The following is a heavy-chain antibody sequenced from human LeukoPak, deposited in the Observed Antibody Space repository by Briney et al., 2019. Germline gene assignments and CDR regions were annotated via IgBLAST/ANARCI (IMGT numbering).Heavy chain of an antibody. CDR2: ISGNGGVV. CDR3: VRETRWYFDY. Sequence: GGSLRLSCAASGFTFSDNYMTWVRQAPGKGLEWLSYISGNGGVVQYADSVKGRFTISRDNAKNLLYLQMDSLRVEDTAIYYCVRETRWYFDYWGQGILVTVSS. CDR1: GFTFSDNY. J-gene: IGHJ4*02. V-gene: IGHV3-11*04.